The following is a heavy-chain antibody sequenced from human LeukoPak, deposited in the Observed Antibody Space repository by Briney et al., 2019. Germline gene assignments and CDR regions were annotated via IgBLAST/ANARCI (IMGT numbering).Heavy chain of an antibody. CDR2: ITPSGGAT. J-gene: IGHJ4*02. V-gene: IGHV3-23*01. Sequence: GGSLRLSCAASGFTFSDYYMSWVRRAPGKGLEWVSTITPSGGATYYADSVKGRFTISRDISKNTLFLQMNSLRADDTAIYYCARYCSGGGCYSGFDFWGQGTLVTVSS. CDR1: GFTFSDYY. CDR3: ARYCSGGGCYSGFDF. D-gene: IGHD2-15*01.